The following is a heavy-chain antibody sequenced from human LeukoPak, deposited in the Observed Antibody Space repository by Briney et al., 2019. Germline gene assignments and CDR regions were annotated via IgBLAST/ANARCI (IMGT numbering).Heavy chain of an antibody. J-gene: IGHJ1*01. CDR1: GGSISITSYY. V-gene: IGHV4-39*06. CDR2: MYSSGST. D-gene: IGHD6-13*01. CDR3: ARPYGYSSSWYKVGYFQH. Sequence: KPSETLSLTCTVSGGSISITSYYWGWIRQPPGRGLEWIGSMYSSGSTYYNPSLKSRVTISVDTSKNQFPLKLSSVTAADTAVYYCARPYGYSSSWYKVGYFQHWGQGTLVTVSS.